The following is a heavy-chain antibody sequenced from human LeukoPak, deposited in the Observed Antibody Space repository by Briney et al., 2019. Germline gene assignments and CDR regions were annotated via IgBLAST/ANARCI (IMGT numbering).Heavy chain of an antibody. CDR1: GFTFSDYY. V-gene: IGHV3-11*01. CDR2: ISSSGSTI. CDR3: ARVISHYYDSSGYFDY. J-gene: IGHJ4*02. D-gene: IGHD3-22*01. Sequence: GGSLRLSCAASGFTFSDYYMSWIRQAPGKGLEWVSYISSSGSTIYYADSVKGRFTISRDNAKNSLYLQMNSLRAEDTAVYYCARVISHYYDSSGYFDYWGQGTLVTVSS.